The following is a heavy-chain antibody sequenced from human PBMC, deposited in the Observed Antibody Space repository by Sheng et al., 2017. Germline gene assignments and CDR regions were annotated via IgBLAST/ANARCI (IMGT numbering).Heavy chain of an antibody. D-gene: IGHD6-13*01. Sequence: EVHLVESGGRLGPARGGPVRLSCAASGFTFRSYWMSWVRQAPGRGLEWVANIKQDASETYYVDSVKGRFTISRDNAENSLHLQMNSLRAEDTAVYYCARAWAQVGTAVPPLDHWGQGTVVTVSS. J-gene: IGHJ4*02. CDR3: ARAWAQVGTAVPPLDH. V-gene: IGHV3-7*01. CDR2: IKQDASET. CDR1: GFTFRSYW.